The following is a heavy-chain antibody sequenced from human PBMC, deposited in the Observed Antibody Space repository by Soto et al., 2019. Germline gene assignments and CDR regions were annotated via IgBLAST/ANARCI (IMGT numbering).Heavy chain of an antibody. CDR2: IWSDGSNK. CDR3: ASRSPALDY. CDR1: GFPFNTYG. D-gene: IGHD2-2*01. V-gene: IGHV3-33*01. Sequence: QVQLVESGGGVVQPGRSLRLSCAASGFPFNTYGMHWVRQAPGKGLEWVAVIWSDGSNKYYADSVKGRFTISRDNSKNTLCLQMNSLRAEDTAVYYCASRSPALDYWGQGTLVTVSS. J-gene: IGHJ4*02.